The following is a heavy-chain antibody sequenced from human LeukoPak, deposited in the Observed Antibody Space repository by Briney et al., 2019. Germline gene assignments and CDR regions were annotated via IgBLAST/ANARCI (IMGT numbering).Heavy chain of an antibody. CDR1: GFTSSDHY. CDR2: TRNKANSYTT. J-gene: IGHJ4*02. CDR3: ARARRGSYPSSDY. D-gene: IGHD1-26*01. Sequence: PGGSLRLSCAASGFTSSDHYIDWVRQAPGKGLEWVGRTRNKANSYTTEYAASVEGRFTISRDDLKNSLFLQMNSLMTEDTAVYYCARARRGSYPSSDYWGQGTLVTVSS. V-gene: IGHV3-72*01.